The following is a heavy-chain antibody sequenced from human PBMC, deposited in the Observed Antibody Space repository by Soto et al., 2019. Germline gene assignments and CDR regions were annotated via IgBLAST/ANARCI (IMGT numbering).Heavy chain of an antibody. Sequence: SETLSLTCTVSGGSISSSSYYWGWIRQPPGKGLEWIGSIYYSGSTYYNPSLKSRVTISVDTSKNQFSLKLSSVTAADTAVYYCARHYYAPDCSGGSCYLFDIWGQGTMVTVSS. CDR1: GGSISSSSYY. CDR3: ARHYYAPDCSGGSCYLFDI. D-gene: IGHD2-15*01. J-gene: IGHJ3*02. V-gene: IGHV4-39*01. CDR2: IYYSGST.